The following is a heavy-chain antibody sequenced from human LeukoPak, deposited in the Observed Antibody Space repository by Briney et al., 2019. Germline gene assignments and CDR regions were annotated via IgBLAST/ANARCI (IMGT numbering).Heavy chain of an antibody. D-gene: IGHD1-26*01. Sequence: SETLSLTCTVSGGSVISYYWSWIRQPPGQGLEWIAYIHSSGYTNYNPSLKSRVTISVDTSKNQFSLRVTSVTAADTAVYYCAKRQGPNSGSYDYFDPWGQGTLVTVSS. J-gene: IGHJ5*02. CDR2: IHSSGYT. V-gene: IGHV4-4*09. CDR1: GGSVISYY. CDR3: AKRQGPNSGSYDYFDP.